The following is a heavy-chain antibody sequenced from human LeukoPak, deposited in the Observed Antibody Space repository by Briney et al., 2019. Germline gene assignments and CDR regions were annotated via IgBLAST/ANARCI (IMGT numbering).Heavy chain of an antibody. D-gene: IGHD2-15*01. V-gene: IGHV4-4*02. CDR2: IYHSGST. J-gene: IGHJ4*02. CDR1: GGSISNSNW. Sequence: SETLSLTCAVSGGSISNSNWWNWVRQPPGKGLEWIGEIYHSGSTNYNPSLKSRVTISVDTSKNQFSLKLSSVTAADTAVYYCVSSCSGGSCSTPTRLDYWGQGTLVTVSS. CDR3: VSSCSGGSCSTPTRLDY.